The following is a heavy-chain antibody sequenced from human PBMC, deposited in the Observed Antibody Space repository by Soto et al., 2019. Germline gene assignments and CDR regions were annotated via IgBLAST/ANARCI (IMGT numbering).Heavy chain of an antibody. V-gene: IGHV1-2*04. CDR2: INPNSGGT. J-gene: IGHJ3*02. D-gene: IGHD3-22*01. Sequence: GASVKVSCKASGYTFTGYYMHWVRQAPGQGLEWMGWINPNSGGTNYAQKFQGWVTMTRDTSISTAYMELSRLRSDDTAVYYCARAVYYYDSSRYLAFDIWGQGTMVTVSS. CDR1: GYTFTGYY. CDR3: ARAVYYYDSSRYLAFDI.